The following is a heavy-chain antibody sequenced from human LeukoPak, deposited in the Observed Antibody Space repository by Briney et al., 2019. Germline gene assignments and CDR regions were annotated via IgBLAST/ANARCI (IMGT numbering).Heavy chain of an antibody. CDR3: ARDLFNHGYSYGYNWFDP. D-gene: IGHD5-18*01. CDR2: INPNSGGT. CDR1: GYTFTGYY. J-gene: IGHJ5*02. Sequence: ASVKVSCKASGYTFTGYYMHWVRQAPGQGLEWMGWINPNSGGTNYAQKFQGRVTMTRDTSISTAYMELSSLRSEDTAVYYCARDLFNHGYSYGYNWFDPWGQGTLVTVSS. V-gene: IGHV1-2*02.